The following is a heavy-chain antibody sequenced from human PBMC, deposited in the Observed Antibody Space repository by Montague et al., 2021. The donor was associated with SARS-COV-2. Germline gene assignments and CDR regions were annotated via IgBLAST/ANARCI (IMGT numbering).Heavy chain of an antibody. CDR1: GYSISSGYS. D-gene: IGHD2-21*01. CDR3: ARAYCGGDCNYLYIWFDS. CDR2: IYHGGFT. J-gene: IGHJ5*01. Sequence: SETLSLTRSLSGYSISSGYSWGWIRQRPGKGLEWIGAIYHGGFTXSNPSLKSRLTMSLDTSKNQFSLRLSSVTAADTAIYYCARAYCGGDCNYLYIWFDSWGQGALVTVSS. V-gene: IGHV4-38-2*02.